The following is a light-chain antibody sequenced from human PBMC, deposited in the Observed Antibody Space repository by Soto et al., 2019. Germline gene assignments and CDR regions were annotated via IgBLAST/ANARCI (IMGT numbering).Light chain of an antibody. J-gene: IGKJ1*01. V-gene: IGKV3-15*01. CDR1: QSVSTN. CDR3: QQCNNWPRT. Sequence: IVMTLSPATLSVSPGESATLFCRASQSVSTNLAWYQQKPGQAPRLLIYNALTRATGIPARFSGSLYGTEFNLTISSLQSEDFAFYYCQQCNNWPRTFGQGTKVDIK. CDR2: NAL.